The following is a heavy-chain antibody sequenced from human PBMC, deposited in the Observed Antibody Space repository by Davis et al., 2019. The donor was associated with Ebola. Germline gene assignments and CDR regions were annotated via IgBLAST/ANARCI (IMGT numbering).Heavy chain of an antibody. V-gene: IGHV3-23*01. CDR1: GFTFSSYW. D-gene: IGHD2-8*02. J-gene: IGHJ3*02. CDR2: ISGSGGST. CDR3: VKTRSNWWNDALEI. Sequence: GESLKISCAASGFTFSSYWMSWVRQAPGKGLEWVSAISGSGGSTYYADSGKGRFTISRDNSKNTLDLQMNSLRPEDTAVYYCVKTRSNWWNDALEIWGRGTMVIVSS.